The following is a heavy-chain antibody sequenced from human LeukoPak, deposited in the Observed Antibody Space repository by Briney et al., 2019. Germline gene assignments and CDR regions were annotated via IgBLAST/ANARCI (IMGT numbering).Heavy chain of an antibody. CDR1: GFTVSRNY. D-gene: IGHD6-19*01. Sequence: GGSLRLSCAASGFTVSRNYMTWVRQAPGKGLEWVSVIYGGGRTDYADSVKGRFTISRDSSKNTLYLQMNSLRAEDTAVYYCARDQEWLDYYYYYYYMDVWGKGTTVTVSS. V-gene: IGHV3-66*02. CDR2: IYGGGRT. J-gene: IGHJ6*03. CDR3: ARDQEWLDYYYYYYYMDV.